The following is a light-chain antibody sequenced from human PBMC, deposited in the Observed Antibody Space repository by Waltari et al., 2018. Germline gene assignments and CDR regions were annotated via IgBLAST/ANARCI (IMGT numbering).Light chain of an antibody. V-gene: IGKV2-24*01. J-gene: IGKJ1*01. CDR1: QSLVHENGNTY. CDR2: KIS. CDR3: MQATQFPRT. Sequence: DIVMTQTPLSSPVTLGQPASISCRSSQSLVHENGNTYFSWLQQRPGQPPRRLIYKISKRFSGVPDRFSGSGAGTDFTLKISRVEPEDVGIYYCMQATQFPRTFGQGTKVDIK.